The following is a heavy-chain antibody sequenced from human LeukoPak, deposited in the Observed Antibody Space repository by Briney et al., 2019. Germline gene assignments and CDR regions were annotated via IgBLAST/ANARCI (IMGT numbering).Heavy chain of an antibody. CDR1: GGTFSSYA. CDR2: IIPILGIA. J-gene: IGHJ4*02. D-gene: IGHD4-17*01. V-gene: IGHV1-69*04. Sequence: ASVKVSCKASGGTFSSYAISWVRQAPGQGLEWMGRIIPILGIANYAQKFQGRVTITADKSTSTAYMELSSLRSEDTAVYYCARVMTTVTIYFDYWGQGTLVTVSS. CDR3: ARVMTTVTIYFDY.